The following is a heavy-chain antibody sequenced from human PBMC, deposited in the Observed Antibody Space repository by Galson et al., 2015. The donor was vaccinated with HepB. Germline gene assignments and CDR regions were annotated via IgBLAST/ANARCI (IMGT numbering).Heavy chain of an antibody. CDR1: GFTFSGSA. CDR3: AGTHYVDYVFAYPLY. Sequence: SLRLSCAVSGFTFSGSALHWVRQASGKGLEWVGRIRSKDNSYATAYAESVTGRFTISRDDSKNMAYLQMNSLKTEDTAVYYCAGTHYVDYVFAYPLYWGQGTLVIVSS. D-gene: IGHD4-17*01. CDR2: IRSKDNSYAT. J-gene: IGHJ4*02. V-gene: IGHV3-73*01.